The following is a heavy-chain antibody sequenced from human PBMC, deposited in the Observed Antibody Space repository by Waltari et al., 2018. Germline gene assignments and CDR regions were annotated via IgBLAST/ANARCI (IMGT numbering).Heavy chain of an antibody. CDR2: LSYNGAT. Sequence: QLQLQESGPGLVKPSETLSLTCSVSGGSITTSRHYWGWIRQPPGQGREWIATLSYNGATYTSPSLTSRVTMSRDTSKNQLSLTLGAVTAADAAVYYCATYIGASVGTAAFDVWGQGKMVIVSS. D-gene: IGHD5-12*01. CDR3: ATYIGASVGTAAFDV. V-gene: IGHV4-39*01. CDR1: GGSITTSRHY. J-gene: IGHJ3*01.